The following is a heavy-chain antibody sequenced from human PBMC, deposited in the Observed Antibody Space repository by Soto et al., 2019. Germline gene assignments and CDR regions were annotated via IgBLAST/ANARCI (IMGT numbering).Heavy chain of an antibody. V-gene: IGHV1-18*01. D-gene: IGHD2-2*01. CDR3: ARVVVVVPAGMRCWFDP. CDR1: GYTFTSYG. J-gene: IGHJ5*02. CDR2: ISAYNGNT. Sequence: QVQLVQSGAEVKKPGASVKVSCKASGYTFTSYGISWVRQAPGQGLEWMGWISAYNGNTNYAQKLQGRVTMTTDTSTSTAYMELRSLKSEDTAEYYCARVVVVVPAGMRCWFDPWGQGTLVTVSS.